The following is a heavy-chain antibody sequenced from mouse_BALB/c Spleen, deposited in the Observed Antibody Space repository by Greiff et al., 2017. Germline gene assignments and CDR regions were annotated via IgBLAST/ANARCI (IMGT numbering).Heavy chain of an antibody. Sequence: EVHLVESGGGLVKPGGSLKLSCAASGFTFSSYAMSWVRQTPEKRLEWVASISSGGSTYYPDSVKGRFTISRDNARNILYLQMSSLRSEDTAMYYCARGEYYGLWYFDVWGAGTTVTVSS. CDR1: GFTFSSYA. D-gene: IGHD1-2*01. J-gene: IGHJ1*01. CDR3: ARGEYYGLWYFDV. CDR2: ISSGGST. V-gene: IGHV5-6-5*01.